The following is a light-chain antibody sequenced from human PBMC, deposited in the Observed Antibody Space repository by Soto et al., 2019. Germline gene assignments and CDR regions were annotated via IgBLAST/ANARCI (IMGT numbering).Light chain of an antibody. CDR3: SSYTSSSLYV. Sequence: QPASVSGSPGQSITISCTGTSRDVGGYDYVSWYQHHPGKAPKLMIYDVSNRPSGVSNRFSGSKSGNTASLTISGLQAEDEADYYCSSYTSSSLYVFGTGTKVTVL. CDR2: DVS. CDR1: SRDVGGYDY. V-gene: IGLV2-14*03. J-gene: IGLJ1*01.